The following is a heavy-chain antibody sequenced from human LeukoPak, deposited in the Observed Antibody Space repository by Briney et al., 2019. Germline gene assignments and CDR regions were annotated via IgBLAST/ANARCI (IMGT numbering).Heavy chain of an antibody. D-gene: IGHD3-10*01. CDR2: INHSGST. J-gene: IGHJ4*02. CDR1: GGSFSGYY. Sequence: SETLSLTCAVYGGSFSGYYWSWIRQPPGEGLEWIGEINHSGSTNYNPSLKSRVTISVDTSKNQFSLKLSSVTAADTAVYYCARDVSYGSGSYYIFDYWGQGTLVTVSS. V-gene: IGHV4-34*01. CDR3: ARDVSYGSGSYYIFDY.